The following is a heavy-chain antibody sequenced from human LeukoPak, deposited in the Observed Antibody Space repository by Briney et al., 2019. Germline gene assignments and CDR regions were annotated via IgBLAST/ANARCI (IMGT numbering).Heavy chain of an antibody. CDR3: ARGAYYYDSSLGY. CDR2: ISSSSSYI. Sequence: GGSLRLSCAASGFTFSSYSMNWVRQAPGKGLEWVSSISSSSSYIYYAESVKGRFTISRDNAKNSLYLQMNSLRAEDTAVYYCARGAYYYDSSLGYWGQGTLVTVSS. J-gene: IGHJ4*02. D-gene: IGHD3-22*01. V-gene: IGHV3-21*01. CDR1: GFTFSSYS.